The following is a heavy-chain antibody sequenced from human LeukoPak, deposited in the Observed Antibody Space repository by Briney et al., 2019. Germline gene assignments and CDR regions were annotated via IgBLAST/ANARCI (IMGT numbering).Heavy chain of an antibody. V-gene: IGHV3-21*01. CDR2: ISSSSSYI. Sequence: GGSLRLSCAASGFTFSSYSMNWVRQAPGKGLEWVSSISSSSSYIYYADSVKGRFTISRDNAKNSLYLQMNSLRAEDTAVYYCARETGRTWLVQYFQHWGQGTLVTVSS. D-gene: IGHD6-19*01. CDR3: ARETGRTWLVQYFQH. J-gene: IGHJ1*01. CDR1: GFTFSSYS.